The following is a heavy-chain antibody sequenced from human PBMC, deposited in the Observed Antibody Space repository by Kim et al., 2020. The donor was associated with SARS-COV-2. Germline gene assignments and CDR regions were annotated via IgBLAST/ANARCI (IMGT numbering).Heavy chain of an antibody. CDR3: ARNWVSQSHEDRGWSNWFDP. CDR1: GFSLGDYS. V-gene: IGHV3-48*02. CDR2: ISSRSSNK. J-gene: IGHJ5*02. D-gene: IGHD3-22*01. Sequence: GGSLRLSCEASGFSLGDYSMNWVRQGPGKGLEWISYISSRSSNKYYAESVKGRFTISRDNGRNSLFLDMTRLRDDDSAVYFCARNWVSQSHEDRGWSNWFDPWGQGTLVTVSS.